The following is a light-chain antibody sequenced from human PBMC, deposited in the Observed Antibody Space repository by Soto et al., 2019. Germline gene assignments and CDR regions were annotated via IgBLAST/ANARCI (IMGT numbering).Light chain of an antibody. Sequence: QSALTQPASVSGSPGQSITISCTGTSSDVGGYDYVSWYQQHPGKAPKVMIYDVNNRPPGVSNRFSGSKSGNTASLTISGLQAEDEADYYCSSYTSSSTLVFGGGTKVTV. CDR3: SSYTSSSTLV. CDR1: SSDVGGYDY. V-gene: IGLV2-14*01. J-gene: IGLJ3*02. CDR2: DVN.